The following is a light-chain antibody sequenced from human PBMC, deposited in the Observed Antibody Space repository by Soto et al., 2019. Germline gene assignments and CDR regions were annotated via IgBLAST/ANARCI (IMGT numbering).Light chain of an antibody. CDR2: DAS. V-gene: IGKV3-11*01. Sequence: EIVLTQSPATPSLSPGERATLSCRASQSVSSYLAWYQQKPGQAPRLLIYDASNRATGIPARFSGSGSGTDVTLTISSLEPEDFAVYYCQQRSNWPPGWTFGQGTKVEIK. CDR3: QQRSNWPPGWT. J-gene: IGKJ1*01. CDR1: QSVSSY.